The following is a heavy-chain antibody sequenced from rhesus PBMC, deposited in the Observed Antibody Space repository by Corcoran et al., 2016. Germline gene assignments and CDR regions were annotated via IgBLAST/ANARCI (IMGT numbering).Heavy chain of an antibody. CDR2: ISYSGST. Sequence: QLQLQESGPGLVKPSETLSLTCAVSGYSISSGYGWSWIRQPPGKGLEWIGYISYSGSTSYNPSLKSRVTISRDTSKIQFSLKLSSVTAADTAVYYCARLGVLQFLDWSPFDAFDFWGQGLRVTVSS. CDR3: ARLGVLQFLDWSPFDAFDF. CDR1: GYSISSGYG. V-gene: IGHV4-122*02. J-gene: IGHJ3*01. D-gene: IGHD3-3*01.